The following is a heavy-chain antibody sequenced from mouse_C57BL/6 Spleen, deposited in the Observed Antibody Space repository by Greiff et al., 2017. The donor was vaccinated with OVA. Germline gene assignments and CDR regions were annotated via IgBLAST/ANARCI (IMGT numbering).Heavy chain of an antibody. Sequence: EVQLVESEGGLVQPGSSMKLSCTASGFTFSDYYMAWVRQVPEKGLEWVANINYDGSSTYYLDSLKSRFIISRDNAKNILYLQMSSLKSEDTATYYCARDRRGYDWYFDVWGTGTTVTVSS. D-gene: IGHD2-2*01. J-gene: IGHJ1*03. CDR2: INYDGSST. CDR3: ARDRRGYDWYFDV. V-gene: IGHV5-16*01. CDR1: GFTFSDYY.